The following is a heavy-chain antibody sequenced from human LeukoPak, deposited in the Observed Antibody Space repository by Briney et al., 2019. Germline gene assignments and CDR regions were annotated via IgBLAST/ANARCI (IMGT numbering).Heavy chain of an antibody. CDR1: GGSISSGGYS. Sequence: PSETLSLTCAVSGGSISSGGYSWSWIRQPPGKGLEWTGYIYHSGSTYYNPSLKSRVTISVDRSKNQFSLKLSSVTAADTAVYYCARDMDGDYVFDPWGQGTLVTVSS. J-gene: IGHJ5*02. CDR2: IYHSGST. D-gene: IGHD4-17*01. V-gene: IGHV4-30-2*01. CDR3: ARDMDGDYVFDP.